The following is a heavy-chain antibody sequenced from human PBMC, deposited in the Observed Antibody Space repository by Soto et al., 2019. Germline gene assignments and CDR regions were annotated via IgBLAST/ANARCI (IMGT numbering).Heavy chain of an antibody. Sequence: GGSLRLSCAASGFTFSAHGMHWVRQAPGRGLEWVSAISGSGGSTYYADSVKGRFTISRDNSKNTLYLQMNSLRAEDTAVYYCVKDESINWYSGHFRHWGQGTLVTVSS. V-gene: IGHV3-23*01. CDR3: VKDESINWYSGHFRH. CDR1: GFTFSAHG. D-gene: IGHD6-13*01. CDR2: ISGSGGST. J-gene: IGHJ1*01.